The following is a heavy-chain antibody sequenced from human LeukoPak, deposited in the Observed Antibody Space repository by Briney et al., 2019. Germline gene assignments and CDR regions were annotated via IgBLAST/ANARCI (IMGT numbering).Heavy chain of an antibody. CDR1: GGSISSSSYY. Sequence: PSETLSLTSTVSGGSISSSSYYWGWIRQPPGKGLEWIGSIYYSGSTYYNPSLKSRVTISVDTSKNQFSLKLSSVTAADTAVYYCARAVAAALGNWFDPWGQGTLVTVSS. CDR2: IYYSGST. D-gene: IGHD6-13*01. CDR3: ARAVAAALGNWFDP. V-gene: IGHV4-39*01. J-gene: IGHJ5*02.